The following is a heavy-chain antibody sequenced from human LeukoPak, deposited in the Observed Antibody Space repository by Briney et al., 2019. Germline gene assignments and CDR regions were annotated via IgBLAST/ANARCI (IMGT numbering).Heavy chain of an antibody. CDR3: ARVSGSIAVAGDY. J-gene: IGHJ4*02. CDR2: IIPIFGTG. Sequence: ASVKVSCKASGGNFNTYAISWVRQAPGQGLEWMGGIIPIFGTGNYAQKFQGRVTITADKSTNTAYMELSSLKSEDTAVYYCARVSGSIAVAGDYWGQGTLVNVSS. V-gene: IGHV1-69*06. CDR1: GGNFNTYA. D-gene: IGHD6-19*01.